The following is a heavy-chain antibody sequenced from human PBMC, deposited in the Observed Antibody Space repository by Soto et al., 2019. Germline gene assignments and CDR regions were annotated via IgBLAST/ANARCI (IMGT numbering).Heavy chain of an antibody. CDR3: ARGPAYINGWRTFDL. Sequence: VLLQESGPRLLRPSETLSLTCTVSDDSFRGAEYYWSWIRQPLGKGPEWIGYTYYNGDTKYNHALRSRVTMSEDTSKNQFSLRLSSVTAADTAVYFCARGPAYINGWRTFDLWGRGILVTVSS. D-gene: IGHD6-19*01. J-gene: IGHJ4*02. CDR1: DDSFRGAEYY. CDR2: TYYNGDT. V-gene: IGHV4-61*08.